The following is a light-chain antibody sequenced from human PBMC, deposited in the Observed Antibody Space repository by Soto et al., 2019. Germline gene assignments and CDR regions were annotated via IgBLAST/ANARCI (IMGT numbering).Light chain of an antibody. CDR3: ATRDDSLNGFYV. V-gene: IGLV1-47*01. Sequence: QSVLTQPPSASGTPGQGVTISCSGSTSNIGSNYVYWYQQLPGTAPKLLIYRNNQRPSGVPDRFSGSKSGTSASLAISGLRSDDEADYFCATRDDSLNGFYVFGTGTKATVL. CDR2: RNN. CDR1: TSNIGSNY. J-gene: IGLJ1*01.